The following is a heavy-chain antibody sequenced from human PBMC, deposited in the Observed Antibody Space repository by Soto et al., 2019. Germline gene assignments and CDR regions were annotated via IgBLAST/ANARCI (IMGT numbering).Heavy chain of an antibody. V-gene: IGHV4-39*01. CDR2: IYYSGST. CDR1: GGSISSSSYY. CDR3: ARQGAPNLSQYVLRFLEWFDP. J-gene: IGHJ5*02. Sequence: PSETLSLTCTVSGGSISSSSYYWGWIRQPPGKGLEWIGSIYYSGSTYYNPSLKSRVTISVDTSKNQFSLKLSSVTAADTAVYYCARQGAPNLSQYVLRFLEWFDPWGQGTLVTAPQ. D-gene: IGHD3-3*01.